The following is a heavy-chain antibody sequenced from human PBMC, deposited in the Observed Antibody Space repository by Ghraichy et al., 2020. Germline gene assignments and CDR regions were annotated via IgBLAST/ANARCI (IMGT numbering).Heavy chain of an antibody. J-gene: IGHJ4*02. CDR2: IHYSGST. Sequence: SETLSLTYTVSGGSIRNYYWSWIRQPPGKGLEWIGYIHYSGSTNYNPSLKSRVTISLDTSKNQFSLKLSSVTAADTAVYYCASIYYGSTWFFFDYWGQGTLVTVSS. V-gene: IGHV4-59*01. CDR1: GGSIRNYY. CDR3: ASIYYGSTWFFFDY. D-gene: IGHD6-13*01.